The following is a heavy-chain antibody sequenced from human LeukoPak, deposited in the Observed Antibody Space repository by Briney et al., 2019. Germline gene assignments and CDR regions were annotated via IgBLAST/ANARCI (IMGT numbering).Heavy chain of an antibody. CDR3: ARFGLGTTMADLDK. CDR2: MSSVT. V-gene: IGHV3-23*01. Sequence: GGSLRLSCAASGFTFSNFAMSWVRQAPGKGLEWVSAMSSVTYYADSVKGRFTISRDDSKSTLFLQMNSLRAEDTALYYCARFGLGTTMADLDKWGQGTLVTVSS. J-gene: IGHJ4*02. CDR1: GFTFSNFA. D-gene: IGHD5-18*01.